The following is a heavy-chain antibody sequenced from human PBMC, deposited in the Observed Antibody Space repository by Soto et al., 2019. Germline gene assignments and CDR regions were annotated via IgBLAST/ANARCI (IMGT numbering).Heavy chain of an antibody. D-gene: IGHD3-16*01. CDR3: ARWGTTGGLDV. Sequence: QVQLVESGGGVVQPGTSLRLSCVGSGFTFRSFVIHWVRQAPGKGLEWVALTSYDGRNKYYDDSVKGRFTISRDNSRNTVDLQMDSLRLDDTALYYCARWGTTGGLDVWCQGTLVSVSS. CDR1: GFTFRSFV. CDR2: TSYDGRNK. J-gene: IGHJ4*02. V-gene: IGHV3-30*19.